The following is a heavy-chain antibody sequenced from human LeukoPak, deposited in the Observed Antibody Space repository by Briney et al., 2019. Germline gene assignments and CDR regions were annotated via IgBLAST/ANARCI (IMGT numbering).Heavy chain of an antibody. Sequence: ASETLSPTCTVSGGSISSYYWSWIRQPPGKGLEWIGYIYYSGSTNYNPSLKSRVTISVDTSKNQFSLKLTSVTAADTAVYYCARVLGVRGWFDPWGQGMLVTVSS. CDR2: IYYSGST. CDR3: ARVLGVRGWFDP. D-gene: IGHD3-10*01. CDR1: GGSISSYY. J-gene: IGHJ5*02. V-gene: IGHV4-59*01.